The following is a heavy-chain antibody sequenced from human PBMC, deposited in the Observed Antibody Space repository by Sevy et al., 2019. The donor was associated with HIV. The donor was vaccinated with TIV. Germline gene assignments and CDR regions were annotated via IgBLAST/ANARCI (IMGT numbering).Heavy chain of an antibody. CDR3: ARSLAAAENWFDP. J-gene: IGHJ5*02. CDR2: ISGSSTTI. Sequence: GGFLRLSCVGSGFTFREYSMNWVRRAPGKGLEWVSYISGSSTTIEHADSVKGRFSISRDNADNSVFLQMNRLRVEDTAVYYCARSLAAAENWFDPWGQGTLVTVSS. CDR1: GFTFREYS. V-gene: IGHV3-48*01. D-gene: IGHD6-13*01.